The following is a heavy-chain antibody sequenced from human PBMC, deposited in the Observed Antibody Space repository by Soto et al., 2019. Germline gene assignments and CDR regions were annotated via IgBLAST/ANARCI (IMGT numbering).Heavy chain of an antibody. J-gene: IGHJ6*02. CDR2: ISSSSSYI. D-gene: IGHD3-16*01. Sequence: PGGSLRLSCAASGFTFSSYSMNWVRQAPGKGLEWVSSISSSSSYIYYADSVKGRFTISRDNAKNSLYLQMNSLRAEDTAVYYCARGRRGGPYGMDVWGQGTTVTVSS. CDR3: ARGRRGGPYGMDV. CDR1: GFTFSSYS. V-gene: IGHV3-21*01.